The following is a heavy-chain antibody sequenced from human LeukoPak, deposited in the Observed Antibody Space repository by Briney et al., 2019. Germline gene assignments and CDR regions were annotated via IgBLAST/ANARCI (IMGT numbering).Heavy chain of an antibody. V-gene: IGHV1-2*02. D-gene: IGHD4-17*01. Sequence: ASVKVSCKASGYTFTGYYMHWVRQAPGQGLEWMGWINPNSGGTNYAQKFQGRVTMTRNTSINTAYMELSRLRSDDTAVYYCARDNYGSYNWFDPWGQGTLVTVSS. CDR1: GYTFTGYY. CDR3: ARDNYGSYNWFDP. CDR2: INPNSGGT. J-gene: IGHJ5*02.